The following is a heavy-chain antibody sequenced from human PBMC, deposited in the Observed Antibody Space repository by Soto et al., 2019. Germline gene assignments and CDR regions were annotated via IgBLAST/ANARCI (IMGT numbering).Heavy chain of an antibody. V-gene: IGHV1-8*01. D-gene: IGHD1-7*01. Sequence: ASVKVSCKASGYTFTSYDIDWVRQATGQGLEWLGWINPNNGNTGYAQNFQGRVTITRDTSISTAYMELSSLRSEDTAVYFCARTSSGTRQGFDPWGQGTLVTVSS. J-gene: IGHJ5*02. CDR1: GYTFTSYD. CDR2: INPNNGNT. CDR3: ARTSSGTRQGFDP.